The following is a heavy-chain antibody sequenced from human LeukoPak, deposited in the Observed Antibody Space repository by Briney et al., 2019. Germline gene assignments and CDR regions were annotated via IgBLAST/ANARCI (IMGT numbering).Heavy chain of an antibody. CDR1: GYTFTNYW. CDR2: TYPGDSDA. CDR3: ARLQRGTQRGTYDI. D-gene: IGHD1-1*01. Sequence: GESLNISCTGSGYTFTNYWIGWVRQMPGKGLEWMAVTYPGDSDARYSPSFQGQLTVLADKTINTAYLQWSSLKASDTAMYFCARLQRGTQRGTYDIWGQGTMVIVPS. J-gene: IGHJ3*02. V-gene: IGHV5-51*01.